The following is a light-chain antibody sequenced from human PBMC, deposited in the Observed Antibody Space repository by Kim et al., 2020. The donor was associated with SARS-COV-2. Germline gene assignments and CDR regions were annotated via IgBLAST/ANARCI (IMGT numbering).Light chain of an antibody. J-gene: IGLJ2*01. V-gene: IGLV2-18*02. Sequence: QSVTLSCTGTSSDVGSYNRVSWYRQPPGTAPKLMIYEVSNRPSGVPDRFSGSKSGNTASLTISGLQAEDEADYYCSSYTSSSTPVVFGGGTQLTVL. CDR2: EVS. CDR1: SSDVGSYNR. CDR3: SSYTSSSTPVV.